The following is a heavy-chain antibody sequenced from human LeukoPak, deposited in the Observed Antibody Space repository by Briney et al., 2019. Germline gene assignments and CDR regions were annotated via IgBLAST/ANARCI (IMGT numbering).Heavy chain of an antibody. CDR2: IYYSGST. V-gene: IGHV4-61*01. Sequence: SETLSLTCTVSGGSVSSGSYYWSWIRQPPGKGLEWIGHIYYSGSTNYNPSLKNRVTISLDTSKNQFSLRLSSVTAADTAVYYCALWFCSRTSCYVDYWGQGTLVTVSS. CDR1: GGSVSSGSYY. D-gene: IGHD2-2*01. J-gene: IGHJ4*02. CDR3: ALWFCSRTSCYVDY.